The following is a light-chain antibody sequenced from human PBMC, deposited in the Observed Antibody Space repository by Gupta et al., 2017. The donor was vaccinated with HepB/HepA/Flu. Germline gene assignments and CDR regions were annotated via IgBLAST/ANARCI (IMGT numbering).Light chain of an antibody. V-gene: IGKV3-20*01. J-gene: IGKJ1*01. CDR2: AAS. Sequence: EIVLTQSPGTLSLSPGERATLSCRASQSVSSTYLAWYQQKPGQAPRLLIYAASTRATGIPDRFSGSGSGTDFTLTISRLDPEDFAIYFCQQYAISPGTFGQGTKVEI. CDR1: QSVSSTY. CDR3: QQYAISPGT.